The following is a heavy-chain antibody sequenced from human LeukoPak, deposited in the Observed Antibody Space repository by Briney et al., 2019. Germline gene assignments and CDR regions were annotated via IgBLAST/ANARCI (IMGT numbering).Heavy chain of an antibody. CDR2: TRSKANSYAT. CDR3: TGALLWFGELSNYYYYYGMDV. CDR1: GFTFSGSA. D-gene: IGHD3-10*01. V-gene: IGHV3-73*01. Sequence: GGSLRLSCAASGFTFSGSAMHWVRQASGKGLEWVGRTRSKANSYATAYAASVKGRFTISGDDSKNTAYLQMNSLKTEDTAVYYCTGALLWFGELSNYYYYYGMDVWGKGTTVTVSS. J-gene: IGHJ6*04.